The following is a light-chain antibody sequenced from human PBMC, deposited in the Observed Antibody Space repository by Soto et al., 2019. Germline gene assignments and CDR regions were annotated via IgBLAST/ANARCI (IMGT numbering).Light chain of an antibody. V-gene: IGKV1-5*01. CDR1: QSVSWW. CDR3: QQYSNFRWT. Sequence: DIQITQSPSTLAATVRHRLTITCQASQSVSWWLAWYQQKPGKAPKLLIYDASTLESGVPLRFGGSGSGTEFTLTISSLQPDDVATYYCQQYSNFRWTFGQGRKVDI. J-gene: IGKJ1*01. CDR2: DAS.